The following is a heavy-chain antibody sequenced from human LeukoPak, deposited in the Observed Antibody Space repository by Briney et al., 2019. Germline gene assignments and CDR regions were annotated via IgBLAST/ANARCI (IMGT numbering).Heavy chain of an antibody. CDR2: ISSSGSTI. D-gene: IGHD5-24*01. Sequence: GGSLRLSCAASGFTFSSYEMNWVRQAPGKGLKWVSYISSSGSTIYYADSVKGRFTISRDNAKNSLYLQMNSLRAEDTAVYYCARDPMGSYYYYYGMDVWGKGTTVTVSS. V-gene: IGHV3-48*03. J-gene: IGHJ6*04. CDR3: ARDPMGSYYYYYGMDV. CDR1: GFTFSSYE.